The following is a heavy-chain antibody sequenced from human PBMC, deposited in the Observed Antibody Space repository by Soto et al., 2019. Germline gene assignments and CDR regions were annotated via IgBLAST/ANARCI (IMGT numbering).Heavy chain of an antibody. D-gene: IGHD6-19*01. CDR2: INPNSGGT. Sequence: ASVKVSCKASGYTFTGYNMHWVRQAPGQGLEWMGLINPNSGGTNYAQKFQGRVTMTRDTSISTAYMELSRLRSDDTAVYYCANDSRVAGILLDYWGQGTLVTVSS. V-gene: IGHV1-2*02. J-gene: IGHJ4*02. CDR1: GYTFTGYN. CDR3: ANDSRVAGILLDY.